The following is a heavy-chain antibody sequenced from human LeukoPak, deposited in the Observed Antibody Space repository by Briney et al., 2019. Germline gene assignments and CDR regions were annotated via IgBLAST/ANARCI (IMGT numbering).Heavy chain of an antibody. CDR3: ASLAPLCGGGCYWGLRDSFDS. J-gene: IGHJ3*02. CDR1: VYTFLEFY. V-gene: IGHV1-2*02. D-gene: IGHD2-21*02. Sequence: ASVRVSCKASVYTFLEFYIHWVPQAPGQGLEWMGWINPKNGGTKYAQESQGGVTITRDTSLSTAYQQWSSLEASDTAMYYCASLAPLCGGGCYWGLRDSFDSWGQGTKVTVSS. CDR2: INPKNGGT.